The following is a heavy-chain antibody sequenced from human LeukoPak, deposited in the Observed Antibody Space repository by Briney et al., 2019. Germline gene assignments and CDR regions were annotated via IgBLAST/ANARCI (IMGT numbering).Heavy chain of an antibody. CDR2: INPNSGGT. D-gene: IGHD3-10*01. Sequence: ASVMVSCKASGYTFTGYYMHWVRQAPGQGLEWMGWINPNSGGTNYAQKFQGRVTMTRDTSISTAYMELSRLRSDDTAVYYCARDSYYGSGSYWTYYYYYMDVWGKGTTVTISS. V-gene: IGHV1-2*02. CDR3: ARDSYYGSGSYWTYYYYYMDV. J-gene: IGHJ6*03. CDR1: GYTFTGYY.